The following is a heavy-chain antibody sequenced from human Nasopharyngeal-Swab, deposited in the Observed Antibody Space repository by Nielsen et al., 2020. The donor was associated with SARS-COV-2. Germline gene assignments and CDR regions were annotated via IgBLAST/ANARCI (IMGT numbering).Heavy chain of an antibody. CDR3: AREFSSSYYYYYYMDV. J-gene: IGHJ6*03. V-gene: IGHV4-4*07. CDR2: IYTSGST. Sequence: SETLSLTCAVSGGSISSYSWSWIRQPAGKGLEWIGRIYTSGSTNYNPSLKSRVTISVDTSKNQFSLKLSSVTAADTAVYYCAREFSSSYYYYYYMDVWGKGTTVTVSS. CDR1: GGSISSYS. D-gene: IGHD6-6*01.